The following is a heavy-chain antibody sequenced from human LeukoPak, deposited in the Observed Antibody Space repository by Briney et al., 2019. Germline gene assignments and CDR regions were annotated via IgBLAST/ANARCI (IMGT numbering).Heavy chain of an antibody. CDR1: GGSISSRSYY. D-gene: IGHD2-21*01. J-gene: IGHJ5*02. V-gene: IGHV4-39*01. Sequence: SETLSLTCTVSGGSISSRSYYWGWIRQPPGKGLEWIGSIYYSGSTYYNPSLKSRVTISVDTSKNQFSLKLSSVTAADTAVYYCARLLGSHINYFDPWGQGTLVTVSS. CDR2: IYYSGST. CDR3: ARLLGSHINYFDP.